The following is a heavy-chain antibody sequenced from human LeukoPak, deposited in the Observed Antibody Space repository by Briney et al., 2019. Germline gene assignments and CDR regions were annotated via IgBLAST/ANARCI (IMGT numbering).Heavy chain of an antibody. D-gene: IGHD2-2*01. Sequence: GSLRLSCAASGFTFSSYSMNWVRQAPGKGLEWVSSVSSSSSYIYYADSVKGRFTISRDNAKNSLYLQMNSLRAEDTAVYYCARVPIGSVVPAATLDYYYYYMDVWGKGTTVTVSS. CDR2: VSSSSSYI. V-gene: IGHV3-21*01. CDR3: ARVPIGSVVPAATLDYYYYYMDV. J-gene: IGHJ6*03. CDR1: GFTFSSYS.